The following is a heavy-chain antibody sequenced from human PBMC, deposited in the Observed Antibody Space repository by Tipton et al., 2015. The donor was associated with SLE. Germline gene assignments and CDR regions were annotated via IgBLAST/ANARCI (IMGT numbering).Heavy chain of an antibody. CDR1: GFTFSSYG. V-gene: IGHV3-30*02. J-gene: IGHJ6*02. CDR3: AKPSSGWRGGYGMDV. CDR2: IRYDGSNK. D-gene: IGHD6-19*01. Sequence: SLRLSCAASGFTFSSYGMHWVRQAPGKGLEWVAFIRYDGSNKYYADSVKGRFTISRDNSKNTLYLQMNSLRAEDTAVYYCAKPSSGWRGGYGMDVWGQGTTVTVSS.